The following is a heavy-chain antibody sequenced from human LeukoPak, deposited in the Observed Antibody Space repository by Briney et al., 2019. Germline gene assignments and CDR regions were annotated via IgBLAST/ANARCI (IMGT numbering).Heavy chain of an antibody. CDR2: ITGSGSST. D-gene: IGHD2-2*01. Sequence: QPGGSLRLSCGASGFTFSSYAMTWVRQAPGKGLEWVSTITGSGSSTYYADSVKGRFTISRDNSKNTLYLQMNSLTAEDTAVYYCANPHCSSTSCYWFDPWGQGTLVTVSS. CDR1: GFTFSSYA. CDR3: ANPHCSSTSCYWFDP. V-gene: IGHV3-23*01. J-gene: IGHJ5*02.